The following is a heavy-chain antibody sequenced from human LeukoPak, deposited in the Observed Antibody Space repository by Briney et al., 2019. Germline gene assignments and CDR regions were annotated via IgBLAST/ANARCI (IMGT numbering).Heavy chain of an antibody. CDR3: ARDDRSNGHYFDY. J-gene: IGHJ4*02. V-gene: IGHV4-31*03. D-gene: IGHD2-8*01. Sequence: SETLSLTCTLSGGSISSGGYYWSWIRQHPGKGLEWIGNIYYSGGTYYNPSLKSRVTISVDTSKNQFSLKLSSVTAADTAVYYCARDDRSNGHYFDYWGQGTLVTVSS. CDR1: GGSISSGGYY. CDR2: IYYSGGT.